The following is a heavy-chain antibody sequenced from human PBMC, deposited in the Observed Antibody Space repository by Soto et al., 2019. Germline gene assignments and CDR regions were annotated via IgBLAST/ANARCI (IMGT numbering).Heavy chain of an antibody. CDR3: ARGGQTYYFDD. CDR2: ISGNGDST. V-gene: IGHV3-23*01. J-gene: IGHJ4*02. Sequence: HPGGSLRLSCAASGFTFSSYAMSWVRQAPGKGLEWVSGISGNGDSTYYADSVKGRFTISRDNAKRSLYLQVNSLRADDTAVYFCARGGQTYYFDDWGQGTLVTVSS. CDR1: GFTFSSYA.